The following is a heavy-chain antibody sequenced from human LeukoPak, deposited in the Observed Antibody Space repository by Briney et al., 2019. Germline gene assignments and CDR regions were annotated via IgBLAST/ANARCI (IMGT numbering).Heavy chain of an antibody. CDR2: ISGSGGST. Sequence: PGGSLRLSCAASGFTFSSYSMNWVRRAPGKGLEWVSAISGSGGSTYYADSVKGRFTISRDNAKNSLYLQMNSLRAEDTAVYYCARDRHYDSSGYTPKKPDYWGQGTLVTVSS. CDR1: GFTFSSYS. V-gene: IGHV3-21*01. D-gene: IGHD3-22*01. J-gene: IGHJ4*02. CDR3: ARDRHYDSSGYTPKKPDY.